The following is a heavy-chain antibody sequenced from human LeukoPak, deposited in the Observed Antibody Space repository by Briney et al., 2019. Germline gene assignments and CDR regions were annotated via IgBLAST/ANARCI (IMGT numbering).Heavy chain of an antibody. Sequence: KSGEALKISCMCSGCSFTTYWISWVRQMPGKGVEWMGGIDPSGSYTNYSPSFQGHVTISADKSISPAYLQWSNLKASDTAMYYCARQYTAMVTVSWFDPWGQGTLVTVSS. D-gene: IGHD5-18*01. CDR3: ARQYTAMVTVSWFDP. V-gene: IGHV5-10-1*01. CDR1: GCSFTTYW. J-gene: IGHJ5*02. CDR2: IDPSGSYT.